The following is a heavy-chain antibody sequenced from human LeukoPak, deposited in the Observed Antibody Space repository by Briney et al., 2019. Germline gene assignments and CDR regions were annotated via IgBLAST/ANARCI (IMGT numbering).Heavy chain of an antibody. J-gene: IGHJ4*02. CDR1: GFTFSSYW. V-gene: IGHV3-7*03. CDR3: ARHNDSSGYYGTGTYFDY. Sequence: PGGSLRLSCAASGFTFSSYWMSWVRQAPGKGLEWVANIKQDGSEKYYVDSVKGRFTISRDNAKNSLYLQMNSLRAEDTAVYYCARHNDSSGYYGTGTYFDYWGQGTLVTVSS. D-gene: IGHD3-22*01. CDR2: IKQDGSEK.